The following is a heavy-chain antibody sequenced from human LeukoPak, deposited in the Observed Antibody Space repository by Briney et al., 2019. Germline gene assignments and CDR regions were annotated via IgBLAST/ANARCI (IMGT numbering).Heavy chain of an antibody. V-gene: IGHV3-23*01. J-gene: IGHJ5*02. CDR3: AKVKRSGCET. D-gene: IGHD2-21*01. CDR1: GFTFSSYA. Sequence: PGGSLRLSCAASGFTFSSYAMSWVRRAPGKGLEWVSAISGSGGSTYYADSVKGRFTISRDNSKNTLYLQMDSLRAEDTAVYYCAKVKRSGCETWGQGTLVTVSS. CDR2: ISGSGGST.